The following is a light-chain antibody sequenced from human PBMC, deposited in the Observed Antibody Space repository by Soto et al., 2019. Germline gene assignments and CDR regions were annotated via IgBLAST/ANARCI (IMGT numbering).Light chain of an antibody. CDR2: GAS. J-gene: IGKJ4*01. V-gene: IGKV3-20*01. CDR3: QQYGGVPYT. CDR1: ESISRDY. Sequence: EIVLTQSPGTLSLSPGQRATLSCRASESISRDYLAWYQQRLGQAPRLLIYGASSGATGIPDRFSGSGSGTDFTLTISRLEPEDFAIYYCQQYGGVPYTFXGGTKVDIK.